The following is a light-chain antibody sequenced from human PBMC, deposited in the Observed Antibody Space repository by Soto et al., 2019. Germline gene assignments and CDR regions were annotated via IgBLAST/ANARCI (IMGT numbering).Light chain of an antibody. J-gene: IGKJ3*01. CDR2: SAS. V-gene: IGKV3-20*01. CDR3: QQCGSPPFT. CDR1: QSISSNC. Sequence: EIVLTHSPDTLSLSPCERATLSFRASQSISSNCLVWYQVKSGRSPRVVIHSASIRATDIPDRFSGGGSGTDYSLTISRLQREDFAVYYCQQCGSPPFTCGPGTKVDIK.